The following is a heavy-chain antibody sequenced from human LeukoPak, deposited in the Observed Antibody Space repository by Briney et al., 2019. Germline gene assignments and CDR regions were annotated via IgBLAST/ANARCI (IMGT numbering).Heavy chain of an antibody. V-gene: IGHV1-46*01. J-gene: IGHJ4*02. CDR2: INPSGGST. Sequence: ASVKVSCKVSGYTLTELSMHWVRQAPGQGLEWMGIINPSGGSTSYAQKFQGRVTMTRDTSTSTVYMELSSLRSEDTAVYYCARENAPYYDSSGYYYDWGQGTLVTVSS. CDR1: GYTLTELS. CDR3: ARENAPYYDSSGYYYD. D-gene: IGHD3-22*01.